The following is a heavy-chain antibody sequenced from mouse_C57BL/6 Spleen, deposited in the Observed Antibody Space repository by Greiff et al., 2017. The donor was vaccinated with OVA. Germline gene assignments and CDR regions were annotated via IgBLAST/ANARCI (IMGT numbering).Heavy chain of an antibody. D-gene: IGHD1-1*01. CDR1: GYTFTDYE. CDR3: TYYGSSYRWFAY. Sequence: QVQLQQSGAELVRPGASVTLSCKASGYTFTDYEMHWVKQTPVHGLEWIGAIDPETGGTAYNQKFKGKAILTADKSSSTAYMELRSLTSEDSAVYYCTYYGSSYRWFAYWGQGTLVTVAA. CDR2: IDPETGGT. J-gene: IGHJ3*01. V-gene: IGHV1-15*01.